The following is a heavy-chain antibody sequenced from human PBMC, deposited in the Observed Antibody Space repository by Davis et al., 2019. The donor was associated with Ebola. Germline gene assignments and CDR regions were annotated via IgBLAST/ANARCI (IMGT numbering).Heavy chain of an antibody. J-gene: IGHJ4*02. Sequence: KFQGRVTITRDTSASTAYMELSSLRSEDTAVYYCARDGYYDILTGYPFDYWGQGTLVTVSS. D-gene: IGHD3-9*01. V-gene: IGHV1-3*01. CDR3: ARDGYYDILTGYPFDY.